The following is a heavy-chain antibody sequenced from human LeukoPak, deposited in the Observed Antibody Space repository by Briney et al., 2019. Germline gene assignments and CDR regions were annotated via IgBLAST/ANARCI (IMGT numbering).Heavy chain of an antibody. CDR3: ARDNAATATPYSFYAMDV. CDR1: GFTFSNYA. Sequence: GGSLRLSCAASGFTFSNYAMNWVRQAPGKGLEWISYIGSSGNNIYYADSVKGRFTISRDNAKNSLYLQMNSLRVDDTAVYHCARDNAATATPYSFYAMDVWGQGTTVTVSS. CDR2: IGSSGNNI. V-gene: IGHV3-48*04. D-gene: IGHD4-17*01. J-gene: IGHJ6*02.